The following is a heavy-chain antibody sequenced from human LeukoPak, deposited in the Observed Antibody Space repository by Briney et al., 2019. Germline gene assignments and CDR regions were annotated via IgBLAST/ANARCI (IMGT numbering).Heavy chain of an antibody. CDR2: IISDGSST. J-gene: IGHJ3*02. CDR1: GFTFNRFW. D-gene: IGHD6-19*01. V-gene: IGHV3-74*01. Sequence: GGSLRLSCAASGFTFNRFWMHGVRQAPGKGLVWVSRIISDGSSTNYADSVKGRFTISRDNAKNTLYLQMNSLRAEDTALYYCAREDVDITVATSGAFDIWGQGTMVTVSS. CDR3: AREDVDITVATSGAFDI.